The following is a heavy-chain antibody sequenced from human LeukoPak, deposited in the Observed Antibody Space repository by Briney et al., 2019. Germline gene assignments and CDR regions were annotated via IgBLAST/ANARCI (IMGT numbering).Heavy chain of an antibody. D-gene: IGHD2-2*01. CDR3: ARVKASSTSWTFDQ. V-gene: IGHV4-4*07. J-gene: IGHJ4*02. CDR2: IYSSGST. Sequence: SETLSLTCSVSGGSTNSYYWSWIRQSGGKGLEWIGRIYSSGSTVYNSSLNSRLTMSIDTSKNQFSLTLKSVTATDTAVYYCARVKASSTSWTFDQWGQGALVTVSS. CDR1: GGSTNSYY.